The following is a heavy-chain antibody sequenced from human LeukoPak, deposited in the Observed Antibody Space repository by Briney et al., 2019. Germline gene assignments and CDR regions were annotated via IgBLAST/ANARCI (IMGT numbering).Heavy chain of an antibody. CDR1: GGTFSSYT. CDR2: TIPILGIA. CDR3: ARDFLVEDYTDYFVDY. Sequence: SVKVSCKASGGTFSSYTISWVRQAPGQGLEWMGRTIPILGIANYAQKFQGRVTVTADNSTSTAYMELSSLRSEDTAVYYCARDFLVEDYTDYFVDYWGQGTLVTVSS. J-gene: IGHJ4*02. V-gene: IGHV1-69*04. D-gene: IGHD4-11*01.